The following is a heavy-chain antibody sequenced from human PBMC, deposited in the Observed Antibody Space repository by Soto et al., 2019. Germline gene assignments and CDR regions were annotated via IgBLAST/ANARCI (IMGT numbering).Heavy chain of an antibody. V-gene: IGHV3-23*01. CDR1: GFTFSSYA. CDR2: ISGSGGST. D-gene: IGHD6-19*01. J-gene: IGHJ4*02. CDR3: ARGDSSGWDFDY. Sequence: GGSLRLSCAASGFTFSSYAMSWVRQAPGKGLEWVSAISGSGGSTYYADSVKGRFTISRDNSKNTLYLQMNSLRAEDTAVYYCARGDSSGWDFDYWGQGPLVTVSS.